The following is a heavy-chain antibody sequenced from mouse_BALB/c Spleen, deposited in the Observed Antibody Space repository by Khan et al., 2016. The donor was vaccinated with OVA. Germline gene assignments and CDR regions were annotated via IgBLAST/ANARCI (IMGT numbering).Heavy chain of an antibody. CDR3: ARDYWVAY. V-gene: IGHV5-6-5*01. Sequence: EVKLVESGGGLVKPGESLKLSCEASGFTFSNYAMSWVRQSPEKRLEWVASIGSGESTYYLDSVKGRFTISRDNARNILYLQMSSLRSEDTAMYYCARDYWVAYWGQGTLVTVSA. CDR1: GFTFSNYA. J-gene: IGHJ3*01. CDR2: IGSGEST.